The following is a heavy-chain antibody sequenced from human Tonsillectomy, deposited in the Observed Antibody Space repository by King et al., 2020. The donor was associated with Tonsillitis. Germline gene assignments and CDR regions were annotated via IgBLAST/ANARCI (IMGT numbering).Heavy chain of an antibody. CDR1: RFTFTRD. V-gene: IGHV3-30*02. Sequence: VQLVESGGGVVQPGGSLRLSCTASRFTFTRDMHWVRQAPGKGLEWVASIRSDGSNKYYGDSVKGRFTISRDNSKNTLFLQMNSQRAEDTALYHCVKDRSGSYTTSFDYWGQGTLVTVSS. D-gene: IGHD3-10*01. CDR2: IRSDGSNK. J-gene: IGHJ4*02. CDR3: VKDRSGSYTTSFDY.